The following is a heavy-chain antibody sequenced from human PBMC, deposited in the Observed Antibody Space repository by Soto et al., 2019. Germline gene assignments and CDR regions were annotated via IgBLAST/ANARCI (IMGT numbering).Heavy chain of an antibody. CDR1: GYSFTSYW. D-gene: IGHD4-17*01. V-gene: IGHV5-51*01. Sequence: VESLKISCKGSGYSFTSYWIGWVRQMPGKGLEWMGIIYPGDSDTRYIPSFQGQVTISADNSISTAYLQWSRLKASDTAMYYCASSETSVNSYHSYYGMDVWGQGTTVTVSS. CDR3: ASSETSVNSYHSYYGMDV. CDR2: IYPGDSDT. J-gene: IGHJ6*02.